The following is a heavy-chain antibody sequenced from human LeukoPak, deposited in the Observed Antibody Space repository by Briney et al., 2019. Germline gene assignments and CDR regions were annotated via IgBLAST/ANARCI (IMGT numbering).Heavy chain of an antibody. D-gene: IGHD3-10*01. V-gene: IGHV3-7*01. CDR1: GATFSSLW. Sequence: GGSLRLSCAASGATFSSLWMTWVRQAPGKGLEWVANINPDGSVKNYVDSMRGRFTISRDNAKTSLYLQMNSLRAEDTAVYYCARDRGYNSFDYWGQGTLVTVSS. CDR3: ARDRGYNSFDY. J-gene: IGHJ4*02. CDR2: INPDGSVK.